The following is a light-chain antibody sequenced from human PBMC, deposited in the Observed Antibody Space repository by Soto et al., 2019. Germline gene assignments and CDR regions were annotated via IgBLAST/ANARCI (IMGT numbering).Light chain of an antibody. CDR1: SSDVGGYNY. J-gene: IGLJ3*02. Sequence: QSVLTQPASVSGCPGQSITISCTGTSSDVGGYNYVSWYQQHPGKAPKLMIYEVSNRPSGVSNRFSGSKSGNTASLTISGLQAEDEADYYCSSYTSSSTRVFGGGTKLTVL. CDR2: EVS. V-gene: IGLV2-14*01. CDR3: SSYTSSSTRV.